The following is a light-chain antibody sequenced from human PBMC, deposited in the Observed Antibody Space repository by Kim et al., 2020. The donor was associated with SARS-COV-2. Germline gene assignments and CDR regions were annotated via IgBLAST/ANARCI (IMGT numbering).Light chain of an antibody. CDR2: GAS. J-gene: IGKJ4*01. Sequence: SVSPGERATLSCRASQSVSSNLAWYQQKPGQAPRLLIYGASTRAIGIPARFSGSGSGTEFTLTISSLQSEDFAVYYCQQYNNWLTFGGGTKVDIK. CDR1: QSVSSN. V-gene: IGKV3-15*01. CDR3: QQYNNWLT.